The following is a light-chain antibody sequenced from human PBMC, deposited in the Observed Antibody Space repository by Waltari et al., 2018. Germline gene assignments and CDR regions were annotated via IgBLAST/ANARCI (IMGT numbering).Light chain of an antibody. Sequence: VMRQSPATLSVSAGGRAPVSCRARHSVRINLAWYQQKPGQAAMLLIYGTSTRATGIPSRFSGSGSGTEFTLTISSLQSEDFAVYYCQQYNNWPGTFGQGTKVEIK. V-gene: IGKV3-15*01. CDR2: GTS. CDR1: HSVRIN. CDR3: QQYNNWPGT. J-gene: IGKJ1*01.